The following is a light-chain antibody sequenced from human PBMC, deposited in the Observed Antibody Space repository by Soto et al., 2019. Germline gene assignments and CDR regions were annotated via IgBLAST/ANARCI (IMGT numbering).Light chain of an antibody. CDR1: QVISNY. CDR2: AVY. V-gene: IGKV1-27*01. J-gene: IGKJ5*01. Sequence: DLPLTQSPASLSASVGHRVTITCRASQVISNYLAWYQQKPGKPPKLLIYAVYTLQSGVPSRFSGSASGTEFTLTISSLQPEDIATYYCQKYNSAPLTFDQGTRLEIK. CDR3: QKYNSAPLT.